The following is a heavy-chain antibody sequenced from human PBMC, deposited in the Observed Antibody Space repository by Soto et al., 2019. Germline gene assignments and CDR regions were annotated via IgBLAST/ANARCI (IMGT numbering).Heavy chain of an antibody. J-gene: IGHJ4*02. Sequence: GGSLRLSCEASGFSFNDYYMNWVRQAPEKGLEWLSWISSRATTTSYADSVKGRFTISRDNAKKSLYLQMNNLTAEDTAMYYCTVDPASDYWGQGTLVTVSS. V-gene: IGHV3-11*01. CDR3: TVDPASDY. CDR1: GFSFNDYY. CDR2: ISSRATTT.